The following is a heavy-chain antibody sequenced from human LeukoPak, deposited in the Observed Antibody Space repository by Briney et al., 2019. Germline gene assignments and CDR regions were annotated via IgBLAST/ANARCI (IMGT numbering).Heavy chain of an antibody. CDR2: IYYSGST. Sequence: PSETLSLTCSLSGVSIRSRSYYWGWIRQTPGKGLEWIGSIYYSGSTYYNPALKSRVTISVDTSKNQFFLKLSSVTGADTAMYYCARGIYDNSGYYSFDYWGQGTLVTVSS. CDR1: GVSIRSRSYY. D-gene: IGHD3-22*01. CDR3: ARGIYDNSGYYSFDY. J-gene: IGHJ4*02. V-gene: IGHV4-39*07.